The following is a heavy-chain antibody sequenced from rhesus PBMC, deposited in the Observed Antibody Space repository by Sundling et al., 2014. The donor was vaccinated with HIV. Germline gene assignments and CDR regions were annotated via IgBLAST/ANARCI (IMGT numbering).Heavy chain of an antibody. V-gene: IGHV4-160*01. CDR1: GGTISDSFY. J-gene: IGHJ4*01. CDR2: IYGSGGNT. Sequence: QVQLQESGPGLVKPSETLSLTCAVSGGTISDSFYWNWLRQAPGKGLEWIGRIYGSGGNTYYSSSLKSRVTISTDTSKNQFSLNLSSVTAADTAVYYCAIGGTGYFKGFAYWGQGVLVTVSS. D-gene: IGHD3-3*01. CDR3: AIGGTGYFKGFAY.